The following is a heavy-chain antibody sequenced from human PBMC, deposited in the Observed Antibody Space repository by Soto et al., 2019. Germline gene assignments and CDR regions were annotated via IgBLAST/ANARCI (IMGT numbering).Heavy chain of an antibody. CDR2: IYYTGST. D-gene: IGHD2-2*01. CDR1: GDSISSTSYY. CDR3: ARHGGYCSSPTCFANWFDP. Sequence: LSLTCTVSGDSISSTSYYWGWIRQPPGKGLEWIGSIYYTGSTYYNPSLKSRVTISVDTSKSQFSLKLTSVTAADTAVYYCARHGGYCSSPTCFANWFDPWGQGTLVTVSS. J-gene: IGHJ5*02. V-gene: IGHV4-39*01.